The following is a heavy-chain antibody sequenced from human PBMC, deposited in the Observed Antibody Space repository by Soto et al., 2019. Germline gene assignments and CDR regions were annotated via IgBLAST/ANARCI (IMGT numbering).Heavy chain of an antibody. CDR3: AAGEVLDY. V-gene: IGHV1-58*01. Sequence: SLKVSCKTSGFTFSSSAVQCVRQARGQRLEWIGWIVVGSGNTNYAQKFQERVTITRDMSTSTAYMELSRLRSDDTAVYYCAAGEVLDYWGQGTQVTVSS. CDR2: IVVGSGNT. CDR1: GFTFSSSA. J-gene: IGHJ4*02. D-gene: IGHD1-26*01.